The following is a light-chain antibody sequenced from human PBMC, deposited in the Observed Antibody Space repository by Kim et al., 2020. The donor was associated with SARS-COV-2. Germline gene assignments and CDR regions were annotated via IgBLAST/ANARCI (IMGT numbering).Light chain of an antibody. CDR2: DVS. V-gene: IGLV2-14*03. Sequence: QSALTQPASVSGSPGQSITISCTRTSDDIGGYNYVSWYQQHPGKAPKLMIYDVSNRPSGVSNRFSGSKSGNTASMTIYGLQAEDESDYYCSSYAISNTLVFGGGTQLTVL. CDR1: SDDIGGYNY. J-gene: IGLJ2*01. CDR3: SSYAISNTLV.